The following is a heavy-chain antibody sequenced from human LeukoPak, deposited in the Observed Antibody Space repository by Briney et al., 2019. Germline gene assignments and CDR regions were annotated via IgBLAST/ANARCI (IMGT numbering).Heavy chain of an antibody. V-gene: IGHV3-15*01. J-gene: IGHJ4*02. CDR3: TTDSGAY. D-gene: IGHD3-10*01. CDR1: GFTFSNAW. Sequence: GGSLRLSCTASGFTFSNAWMTWVRQAPGKGLEWVGRVKRIIDGETTQYAAPVKGRFVISRDDSKTTVYLQMNSLKTEDTAMYYCTTDSGAYWGQGSLATVSS. CDR2: VKRIIDGETT.